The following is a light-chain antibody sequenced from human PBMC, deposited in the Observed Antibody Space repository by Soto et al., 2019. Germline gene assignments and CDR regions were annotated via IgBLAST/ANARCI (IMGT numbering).Light chain of an antibody. V-gene: IGLV1-44*01. J-gene: IGLJ2*01. CDR1: SSNIGRYA. CDR2: SND. CDR3: AAWDDSLNGLV. Sequence: QSVLTQPPSTSGTPGQRVTVSCSGSSSNIGRYAVNWYQQLPGTAPKLLIYSNDKRPSGVPDRFSGSKSGTSVSLAISGLLSEDEADYYCAAWDDSLNGLVFGGGTQLTVL.